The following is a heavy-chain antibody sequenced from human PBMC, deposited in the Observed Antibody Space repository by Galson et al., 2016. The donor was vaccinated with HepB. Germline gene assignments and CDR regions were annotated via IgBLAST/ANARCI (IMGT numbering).Heavy chain of an antibody. D-gene: IGHD3-10*01. CDR2: IDWDDDK. CDR3: ARIPPPGIYGSGSYYSGRYFDL. CDR1: GFSLSTSGMC. Sequence: PALVKPTQTLTLTCTFSGFSLSTSGMCVSWIRQPPGKALEWLALIDWDDDKYYSTSMKTRLTISKDTYKNQVVLTMTNMDPVDTATYYCARIPPPGIYGSGSYYSGRYFDLGGRGTLVTFAS. V-gene: IGHV2-70*01. J-gene: IGHJ2*01.